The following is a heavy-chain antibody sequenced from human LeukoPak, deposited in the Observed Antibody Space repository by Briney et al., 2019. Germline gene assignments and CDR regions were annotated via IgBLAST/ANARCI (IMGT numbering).Heavy chain of an antibody. CDR1: GYTFASYG. Sequence: ASVKVSCKASGYTFASYGFSWVRQAPGQGLEWMGWISAHNGNTNYAQNLQGRVTMTTDTSTSTAYMELRSLRSDDTAVYYCARQGYGGHSQGAADYWGQGTLVTVSS. CDR3: ARQGYGGHSQGAADY. V-gene: IGHV1-18*01. D-gene: IGHD4-23*01. CDR2: ISAHNGNT. J-gene: IGHJ4*02.